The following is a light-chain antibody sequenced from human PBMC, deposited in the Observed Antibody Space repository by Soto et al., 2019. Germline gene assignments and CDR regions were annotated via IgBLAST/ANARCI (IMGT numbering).Light chain of an antibody. CDR3: QQYGRSPVT. J-gene: IGKJ3*01. CDR1: QSASNNY. CDR2: GAS. Sequence: EIVLTQSPGTLSLSPGERATLSCRASQSASNNYLVWYQHKPGQAPRLLISGASKRATGIPDRFSGSGSGTDFTLTISRLEPEDFATYSCQQYGRSPVTFGPGTKVDIK. V-gene: IGKV3-20*01.